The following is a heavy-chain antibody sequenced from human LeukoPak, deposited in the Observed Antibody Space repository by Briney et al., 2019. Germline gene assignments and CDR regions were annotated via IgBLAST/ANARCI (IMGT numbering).Heavy chain of an antibody. V-gene: IGHV3-30*02. CDR2: IRYDGSNK. CDR1: GFTFSSYG. CDR3: AKAFIAARQNSFDY. Sequence: GGSLRLSCAASGFTFSSYGMHWVRQAPGKGLEWVAFIRYDGSNKYYADSVKGRFTISRDNSKNTLYLQMNSLRAEDTAVYYCAKAFIAARQNSFDYWGQGTLVTVSS. J-gene: IGHJ4*02. D-gene: IGHD6-6*01.